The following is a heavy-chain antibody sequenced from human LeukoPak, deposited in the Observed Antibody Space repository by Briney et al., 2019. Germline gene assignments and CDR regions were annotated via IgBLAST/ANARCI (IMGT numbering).Heavy chain of an antibody. CDR3: AREIGHAFDI. CDR1: GGSFSGYY. J-gene: IGHJ3*02. CDR2: ISGSGST. D-gene: IGHD2/OR15-2a*01. V-gene: IGHV4-34*01. Sequence: ETLCLTCAAYGGSFSGYYWSWIRQPPGKGLEWIGEISGSGSTNFNPALNSQVTISVDTSKTQFSLKLSPVTAPDTAVYYCAREIGHAFDIWGQATMVTASS.